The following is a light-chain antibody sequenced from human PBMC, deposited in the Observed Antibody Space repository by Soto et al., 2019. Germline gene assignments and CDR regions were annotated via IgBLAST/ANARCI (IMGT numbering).Light chain of an antibody. Sequence: QSVLTQPASVSGSPGQSITISCTGTSSDVGGHNYVSWYQQHPDKAPKLIISEVSNRPSGISNRFSGSKSGNTASLTISELQAEDEADYYCSSHSISTTLDYVFGTGTRSPS. CDR3: SSHSISTTLDYV. CDR1: SSDVGGHNY. V-gene: IGLV2-14*01. CDR2: EVS. J-gene: IGLJ1*01.